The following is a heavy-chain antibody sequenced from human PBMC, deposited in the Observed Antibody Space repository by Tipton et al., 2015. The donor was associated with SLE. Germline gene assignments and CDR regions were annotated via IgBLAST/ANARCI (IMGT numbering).Heavy chain of an antibody. Sequence: SLRPSCAPSGFAYSDHYMDWVRQAPGKGLEWVGRSRNKANSYTTAYAASLEGRFTISRDHSENLLYLQMNRMKTEDTAVYYCARMGQGNWDAFDIWGQGTMVTVSS. CDR1: GFAYSDHY. CDR2: SRNKANSYTT. D-gene: IGHD1-20*01. V-gene: IGHV3-72*01. CDR3: ARMGQGNWDAFDI. J-gene: IGHJ3*02.